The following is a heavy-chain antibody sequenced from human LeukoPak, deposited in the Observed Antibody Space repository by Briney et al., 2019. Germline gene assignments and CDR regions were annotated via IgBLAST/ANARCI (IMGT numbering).Heavy chain of an antibody. CDR1: GGSISSGGYY. CDR2: IYYSGST. CDR3: AAKYSSSSPLTT. D-gene: IGHD6-6*01. J-gene: IGHJ4*02. Sequence: PSQTLSLTCTVSGGSISSGGYYWSWIRQHPGKGLEWIGYIYYSGSTYYNPSLKSRVTISVDTSKNQFSLKLSSVTAADTAVYYCAAKYSSSSPLTTWGQGTLVTVSS. V-gene: IGHV4-31*03.